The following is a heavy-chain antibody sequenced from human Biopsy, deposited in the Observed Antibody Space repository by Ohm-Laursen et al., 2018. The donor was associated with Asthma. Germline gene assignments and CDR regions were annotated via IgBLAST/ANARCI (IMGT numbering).Heavy chain of an antibody. CDR2: ISWNSGSI. J-gene: IGHJ4*02. CDR1: GFTFDDYG. Sequence: SLRLSCSAPGFTFDDYGMHWVRQAPGKGLEWVSGISWNSGSIGYADSVKGRFTISRDNAKNSLYLQMNSLRVEDTALYYCAKATLGDIGKDYWGQGTLVTVSS. V-gene: IGHV3-9*01. D-gene: IGHD2-21*01. CDR3: AKATLGDIGKDY.